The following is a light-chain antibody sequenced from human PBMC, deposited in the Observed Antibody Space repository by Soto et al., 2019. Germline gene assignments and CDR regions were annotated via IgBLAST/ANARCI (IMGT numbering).Light chain of an antibody. CDR2: EGS. CDR1: SSDVGSYNL. V-gene: IGLV2-23*03. Sequence: QSALTQPASVSGSPGQSITISCTGTSSDVGSYNLVSWYQQHPGKAPKLTIYEGSKRPSGVSNRFSGSKSGNTASLTISGLQAEDEADYYCCSYAGSSTFVFGTGNKVT. J-gene: IGLJ1*01. CDR3: CSYAGSSTFV.